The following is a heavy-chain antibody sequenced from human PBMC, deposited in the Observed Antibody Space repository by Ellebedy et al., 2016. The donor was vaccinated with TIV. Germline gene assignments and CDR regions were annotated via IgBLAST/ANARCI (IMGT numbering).Heavy chain of an antibody. V-gene: IGHV3-23*01. CDR1: GFTFSNYS. D-gene: IGHD6-13*01. Sequence: PGGSLRLSCAASGFTFSNYSMSWVRQAPGKGLEWVSTISAFSGRSHYADPVKGRFTNSRDNSTNTVFLQMTSLRAEDTAVYYGARGPPVKGAAAPGSRVEWYFDLWGRGTLVTVSS. J-gene: IGHJ2*01. CDR2: ISAFSGRS. CDR3: ARGPPVKGAAAPGSRVEWYFDL.